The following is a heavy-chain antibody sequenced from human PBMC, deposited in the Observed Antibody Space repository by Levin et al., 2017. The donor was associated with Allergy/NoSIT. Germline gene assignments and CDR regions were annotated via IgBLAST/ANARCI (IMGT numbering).Heavy chain of an antibody. CDR3: ARGPKGYCSSTSCFRTSQFVAFDI. Sequence: SETLSLTCAVYGGSFSGYYWSWIRQPPGKGLEWIGEINHSGSTNYNPSLKSRVTISVDTSKNQFSLKLSSVTAADTAVYYCARGPKGYCSSTSCFRTSQFVAFDIWGQGTMVTVSS. J-gene: IGHJ3*02. V-gene: IGHV4-34*01. CDR1: GGSFSGYY. CDR2: INHSGST. D-gene: IGHD2-2*01.